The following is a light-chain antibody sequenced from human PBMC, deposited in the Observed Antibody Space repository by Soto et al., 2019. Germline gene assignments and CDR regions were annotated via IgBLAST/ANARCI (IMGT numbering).Light chain of an antibody. CDR2: SAS. CDR1: QSIGRH. J-gene: IGKJ1*01. V-gene: IGKV1-39*01. Sequence: DIQMTQSPSSLSASVGERVTITCRASQSIGRHINWYQQKPGKAPNLVIYSASSLHSGVPSRFSGSGSGTDFTLTFTNLQPDDFATYYCQQSFTTVWTFGHGTTVDLK. CDR3: QQSFTTVWT.